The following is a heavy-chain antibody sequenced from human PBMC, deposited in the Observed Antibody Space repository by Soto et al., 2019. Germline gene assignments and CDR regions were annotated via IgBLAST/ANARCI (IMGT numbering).Heavy chain of an antibody. J-gene: IGHJ4*02. V-gene: IGHV3-7*05. CDR2: IKQDGSEK. CDR3: AKVLITMVRGDLFDY. D-gene: IGHD3-10*01. CDR1: GFTFSSYW. Sequence: GGSLRLSCAASGFTFSSYWMSWVRQAPGKGLEWVANIKQDGSEKYYVDSVKGRFTISRDNAKNSLYLQMNSLRAEDTAVYYCAKVLITMVRGDLFDYWGQGTLVTVSS.